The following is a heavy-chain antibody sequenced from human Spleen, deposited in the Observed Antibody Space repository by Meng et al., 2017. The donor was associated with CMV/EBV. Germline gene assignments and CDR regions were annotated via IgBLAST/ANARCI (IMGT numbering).Heavy chain of an antibody. CDR3: ARDRGYDFGTRSYPTYHYFGLGV. D-gene: IGHD3-3*01. J-gene: IGHJ6*02. CDR2: ISYNGTT. V-gene: IGHV4-61*01. CDR1: GASVSSRNYF. Sequence: SETLSLTCTVSGASVSSRNYFWNWVRQSPGRGLEWIGYISYNGTTKSNPFLKSRVTMSVDASKDQFSLKLSSMTAADTAVYYCARDRGYDFGTRSYPTYHYFGLGVWGQGTTVTVSS.